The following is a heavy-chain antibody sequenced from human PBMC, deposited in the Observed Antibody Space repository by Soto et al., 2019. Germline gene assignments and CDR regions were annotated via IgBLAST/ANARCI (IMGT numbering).Heavy chain of an antibody. V-gene: IGHV4-34*01. Sequence: PSETLSLTCTVYGGSFSGYYWSWIRQPPGKGLEWIGEINHSGSTNYNPSLKSRVTISVDTSKNQFSLKLSSVTAADTAVYYCARGGIVVVPAAHWFDPWGQGTLVTVSS. CDR2: INHSGST. CDR1: GGSFSGYY. J-gene: IGHJ5*02. CDR3: ARGGIVVVPAAHWFDP. D-gene: IGHD2-2*01.